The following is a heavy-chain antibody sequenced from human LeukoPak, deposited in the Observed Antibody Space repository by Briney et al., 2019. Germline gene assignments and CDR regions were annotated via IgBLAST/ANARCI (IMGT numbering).Heavy chain of an antibody. CDR3: ARDSAIGR. D-gene: IGHD3-10*01. CDR1: GAXISSYY. CDR2: IYNSGST. V-gene: IGHV4-59*01. J-gene: IGHJ4*02. Sequence: SETLSLTCTVSGAXISSYYCSWIRQPPGKGLEWIGNIYNSGSTSYNPSLKGRVTISVDTSKNQFSLKVSPVTAADTAVYYCARDSAIGRWGQGTLVTVFS.